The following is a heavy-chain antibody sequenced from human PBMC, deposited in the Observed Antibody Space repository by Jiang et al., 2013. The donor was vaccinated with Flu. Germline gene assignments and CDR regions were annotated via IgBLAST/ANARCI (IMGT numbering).Heavy chain of an antibody. V-gene: IGHV4-61*02. CDR1: GGSISSGSYY. Sequence: PGLVKPSQTLSLTCTVSGGSISSGSYYWSWIRQPAGKGLEWIGRIYTSGSTNYNPSLKSRVTISVDTSKNQFSLKLSSVTAADTAVYYCARTRSEQWLVSLLLDYWGQGTLVTVSS. D-gene: IGHD6-19*01. CDR2: IYTSGST. CDR3: ARTRSEQWLVSLLLDY. J-gene: IGHJ4*02.